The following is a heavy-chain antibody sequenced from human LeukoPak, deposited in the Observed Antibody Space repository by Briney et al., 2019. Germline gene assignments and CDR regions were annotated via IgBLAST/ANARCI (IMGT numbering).Heavy chain of an antibody. V-gene: IGHV3-7*04. D-gene: IGHD3-3*01. Sequence: GGSLRLSCAASGFTFSNYWVHWVRQAPGKGLEWVAHIKQDGSEKNYVDSVEGRFTISRDNAKNSVYLQMNSLRAEDTAVYYCARVWSAFDVWGQGTMVTVSS. CDR3: ARVWSAFDV. CDR1: GFTFSNYW. CDR2: IKQDGSEK. J-gene: IGHJ3*01.